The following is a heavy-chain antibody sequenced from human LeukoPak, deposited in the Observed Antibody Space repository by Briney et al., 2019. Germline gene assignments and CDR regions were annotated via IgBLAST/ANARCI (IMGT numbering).Heavy chain of an antibody. CDR1: GASISGYY. CDR2: IYYTGST. Sequence: SETLSLTCTVSGASISGYYWSWIRQPPGKGLEWIGYIYYTGSTNYNPSLKSRVTMSVDASKNQFSLKLSSVTAADTAVYYCARQTYCSGGYCYSYYFDYWGQGTLVTVSS. J-gene: IGHJ4*02. CDR3: ARQTYCSGGYCYSYYFDY. V-gene: IGHV4-59*08. D-gene: IGHD2-15*01.